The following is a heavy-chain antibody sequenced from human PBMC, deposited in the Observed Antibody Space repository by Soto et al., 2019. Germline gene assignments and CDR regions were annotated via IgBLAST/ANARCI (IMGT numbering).Heavy chain of an antibody. CDR2: IKQDGSEK. D-gene: IGHD3-10*01. CDR1: GFTFSSYW. J-gene: IGHJ5*02. V-gene: IGHV3-7*01. CDR3: ARDRLTYYYGSGSYYNIGWFDP. Sequence: EVQLVESGGGLVQPGGSLRLSCAAYGFTFSSYWMSWVRQAPGKGLEWVANIKQDGSEKYYVDSVKGRFTISRDNAKNSLYLQMNSLRAEDTAVYYCARDRLTYYYGSGSYYNIGWFDPWGQGTLVTVSS.